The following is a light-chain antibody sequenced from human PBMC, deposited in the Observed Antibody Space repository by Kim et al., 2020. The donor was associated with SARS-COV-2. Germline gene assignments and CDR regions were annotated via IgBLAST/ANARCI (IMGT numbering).Light chain of an antibody. Sequence: ASVGDRVTITCRTIQSISSQLIWYHQKPGRAPKLLIYAAYTLQCGVPSRFSGSGSETDFTLTISSLQPEDFGTYFCQQSYITPLTFGPGTKVDIK. V-gene: IGKV1-39*01. CDR1: QSISSQ. J-gene: IGKJ3*01. CDR3: QQSYITPLT. CDR2: AAY.